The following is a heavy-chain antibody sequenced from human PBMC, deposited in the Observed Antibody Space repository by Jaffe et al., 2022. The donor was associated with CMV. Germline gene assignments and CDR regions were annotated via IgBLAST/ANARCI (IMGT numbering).Heavy chain of an antibody. CDR2: ISGSAGTT. J-gene: IGHJ5*02. CDR3: AKAIDTGSRWGGGS. CDR1: GFTFRSYA. V-gene: IGHV3-23*01. Sequence: EVQLLESGGGLVQPGWSLRLSCAASGFTFRSYAMSWARQAPGKGLEWVAVISGSAGTTYHANSVKGRFTISRDNSKNTLYLQMNSLRAEDTAVYYCAKAIDTGSRWGGGSWGRGALVTVSS. D-gene: IGHD5-18*01.